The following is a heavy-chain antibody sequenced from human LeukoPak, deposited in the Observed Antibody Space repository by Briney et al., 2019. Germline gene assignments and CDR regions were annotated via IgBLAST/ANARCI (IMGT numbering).Heavy chain of an antibody. J-gene: IGHJ4*02. CDR1: GFTFSSYE. D-gene: IGHD3-3*01. Sequence: GGSLRLSCAASGFTFSSYEMNWVRQAPGKGLEWVSYISSSGSTIYYADSVKGRFTISRDNSKNTLYLQMNSLRAEDTAVYYCARDLYYDFWSGYLLDYWGQGTLVTVSS. V-gene: IGHV3-48*03. CDR3: ARDLYYDFWSGYLLDY. CDR2: ISSSGSTI.